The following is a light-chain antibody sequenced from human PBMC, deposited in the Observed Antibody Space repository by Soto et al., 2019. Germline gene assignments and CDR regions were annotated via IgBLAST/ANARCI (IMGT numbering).Light chain of an antibody. CDR2: GAS. J-gene: IGKJ4*01. CDR1: QSVSSSY. CDR3: QKYNNWPLT. Sequence: VLTQSPGTLSLSPGDRATLSCRASQSVSSSYLAWYQQKTGQAPRLLIYGASSRATGIPDRLSGSASGTEFTLTISRLQSEDFAIYYCQKYNNWPLTCGGGTKVDIK. V-gene: IGKV3-20*01.